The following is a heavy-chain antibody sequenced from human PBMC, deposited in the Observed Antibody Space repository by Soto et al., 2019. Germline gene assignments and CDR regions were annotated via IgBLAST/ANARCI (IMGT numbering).Heavy chain of an antibody. Sequence: QVQLVESGGGVVQPGTSLRLSCAASGFTLSSYSIHWVRQAPGKGLDWVAVISYDGNTQFYGDSVKGRFIVSRDNSRNTLYLQLNNLQAEDTAIYYCAKVSRPSRISTPDCDYWGQGTLVTVSS. J-gene: IGHJ4*02. CDR1: GFTLSSYS. CDR3: AKVSRPSRISTPDCDY. CDR2: ISYDGNTQ. V-gene: IGHV3-30-3*01.